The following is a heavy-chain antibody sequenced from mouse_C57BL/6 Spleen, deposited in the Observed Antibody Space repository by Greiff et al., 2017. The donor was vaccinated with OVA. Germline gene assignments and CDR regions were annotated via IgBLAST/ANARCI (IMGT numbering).Heavy chain of an antibody. J-gene: IGHJ4*01. Sequence: VQLQQSGAELVRPGASVTLSCKASGYTFTDYEMHWVKQTPVHGLEWIGAIDPETGGTAYNQKFKGKAILTADKSSSTAYMELRSLTSEDSAVYYCTRGGIYDGYYGGAMDYWGQGTSVTVSS. CDR3: TRGGIYDGYYGGAMDY. D-gene: IGHD2-3*01. CDR2: IDPETGGT. V-gene: IGHV1-15*01. CDR1: GYTFTDYE.